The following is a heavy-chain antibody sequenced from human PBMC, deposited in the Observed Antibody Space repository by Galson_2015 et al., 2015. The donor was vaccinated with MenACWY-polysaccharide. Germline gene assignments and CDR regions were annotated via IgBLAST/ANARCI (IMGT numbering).Heavy chain of an antibody. J-gene: IGHJ4*02. CDR2: IRGPSDII. Sequence: SLRLSCAASGFSFSSYNMDWVRQAPGKGLEWVSYIRGPSDIICYADSVKGRFTISRDNAKNSLYLQMNSLRDEDTAVYYCARDSGRTGSLDYWGRGTLVTVSS. D-gene: IGHD1-26*01. V-gene: IGHV3-48*02. CDR3: ARDSGRTGSLDY. CDR1: GFSFSSYN.